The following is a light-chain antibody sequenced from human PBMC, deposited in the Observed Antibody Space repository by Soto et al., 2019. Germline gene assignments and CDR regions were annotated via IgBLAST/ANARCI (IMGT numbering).Light chain of an antibody. CDR3: QQYHRWPIT. V-gene: IGKV3-15*01. Sequence: EIVMTQSPGTLSVSPGEGATLSCRASQSVDSNLAWYQQRPGQAPRLLIYGASTRATGVPARFSGSGSGTEFTLIISSLQSEDFAVYSCQQYHRWPITFGQGTRLELK. CDR1: QSVDSN. CDR2: GAS. J-gene: IGKJ5*01.